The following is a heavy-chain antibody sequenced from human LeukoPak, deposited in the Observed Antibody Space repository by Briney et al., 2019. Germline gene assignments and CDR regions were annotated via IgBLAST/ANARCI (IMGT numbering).Heavy chain of an antibody. CDR3: ARRDGYDSTTFDY. CDR1: GYSFSSYW. Sequence: GESLKISCKGSGYSFSSYWIGWVRQMPGKGLEWMGIIYPGDSDTRYRPSFQGQVTISADKSISTAHLQWSILKASDTAMYYCARRDGYDSTTFDYWGQGTLVTVSS. J-gene: IGHJ4*02. D-gene: IGHD5-24*01. V-gene: IGHV5-51*01. CDR2: IYPGDSDT.